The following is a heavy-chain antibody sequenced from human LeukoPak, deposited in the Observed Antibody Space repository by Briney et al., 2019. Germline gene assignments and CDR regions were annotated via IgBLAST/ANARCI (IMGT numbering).Heavy chain of an antibody. CDR3: VSSTGQQLIPYDY. CDR1: GINVSANC. V-gene: IGHV3-66*02. J-gene: IGHJ4*02. Sequence: GGSLRLSCAASGINVSANCMTWIRQAPGKGLEWVSLYGAGAAYYAESVRGRFIISRDNSKSTLFLQMNSLRAEDTAVYYCVSSTGQQLIPYDYWGQGTHVAVSS. D-gene: IGHD6-13*01. CDR2: YGAGAA.